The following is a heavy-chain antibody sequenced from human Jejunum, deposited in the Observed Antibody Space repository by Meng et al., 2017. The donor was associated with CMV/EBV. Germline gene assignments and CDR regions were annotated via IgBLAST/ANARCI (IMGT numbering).Heavy chain of an antibody. J-gene: IGHJ6*02. Sequence: YYWSWIRQPPGKGLEWIEYIYYSGSTNYNPSLKSRVTISVDTSKNQFSLKLSSVTAADTAVYYCARDSIVVVPAATGYYYYGMDVWGQGTTVTVSS. CDR3: ARDSIVVVPAATGYYYYGMDV. V-gene: IGHV4-59*01. D-gene: IGHD2-2*01. CDR1: YY. CDR2: IYYSGST.